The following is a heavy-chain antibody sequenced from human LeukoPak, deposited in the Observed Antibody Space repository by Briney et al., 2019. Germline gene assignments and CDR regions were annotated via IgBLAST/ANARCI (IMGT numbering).Heavy chain of an antibody. J-gene: IGHJ4*02. CDR2: IYYSGST. CDR1: GGSISSGGYC. V-gene: IGHV4-31*03. D-gene: IGHD6-13*01. Sequence: SETLSLTCTVSGGSISSGGYCWSWIRQHPGKGLESIGYIYYSGSTYYNPSLKSRVTISVDTSKNQFSLKLSSVTAADTAVYYCARGPYSSSWWEVDYWGQGTLVTVSS. CDR3: ARGPYSSSWWEVDY.